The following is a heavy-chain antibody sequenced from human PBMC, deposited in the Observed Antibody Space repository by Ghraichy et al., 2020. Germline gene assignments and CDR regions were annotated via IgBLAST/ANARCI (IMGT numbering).Heavy chain of an antibody. V-gene: IGHV1-2*02. D-gene: IGHD3-10*01. Sequence: ASVKVSCKASGYTFTGYYMHWVRQAPGQGLEWMGWINPNSGGTNYAQKFQGRVTMTRDTSISTAYMELSRLRSDDTAVYYCARGAPSRMDGSGSYYYLWGQGTLVTVSS. CDR2: INPNSGGT. CDR1: GYTFTGYY. CDR3: ARGAPSRMDGSGSYYYL. J-gene: IGHJ5*02.